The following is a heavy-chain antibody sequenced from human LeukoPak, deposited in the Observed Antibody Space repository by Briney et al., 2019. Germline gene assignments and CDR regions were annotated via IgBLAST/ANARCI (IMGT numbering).Heavy chain of an antibody. D-gene: IGHD2-15*01. Sequence: SGPTLVNPTQTLTLTCTFSGFPLSTSGMCVSWIRQPPGKALEWLARIDWDDDKYYSTSLKTRLTISKDTSKNQVVLTMTNMDPVDTATYYCARHCSGGSCYSGALDYWGQGTLVTVSS. CDR2: IDWDDDK. V-gene: IGHV2-70*11. CDR3: ARHCSGGSCYSGALDY. CDR1: GFPLSTSGMC. J-gene: IGHJ4*02.